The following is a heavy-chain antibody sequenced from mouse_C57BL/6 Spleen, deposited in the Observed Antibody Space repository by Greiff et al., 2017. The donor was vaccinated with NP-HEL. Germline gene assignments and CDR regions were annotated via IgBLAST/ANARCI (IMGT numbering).Heavy chain of an antibody. CDR2: IHPNSGST. J-gene: IGHJ1*03. CDR1: GYTFTSYW. CDR3: ARERDSYYIRYVDV. D-gene: IGHD1-1*01. Sequence: VQLQQPGAELVKPGASVKLSCKASGYTFTSYWMHWVKQRPGQGLEWIGMIHPNSGSTNYNEKFKSKATLPVDKSSSTAYMKLSSLTSEDSAVYYCARERDSYYIRYVDVWGTGTTVTVSS. V-gene: IGHV1-64*01.